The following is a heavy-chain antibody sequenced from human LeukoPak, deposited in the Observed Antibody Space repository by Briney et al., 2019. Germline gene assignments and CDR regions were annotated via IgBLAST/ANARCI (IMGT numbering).Heavy chain of an antibody. CDR2: IYYSGST. CDR1: GGSISSSSYY. Sequence: SETLSLTCTVSGGSISSSSYYWGWIRQPPGKGLEWIGSIYYSGSTYYNPSLKSRVTISVDTSKNQFSLKLSSVTAADTAVYYCARGKSLSDYYDSSGSEYYFDYWGQGTLVTVSS. V-gene: IGHV4-39*07. CDR3: ARGKSLSDYYDSSGSEYYFDY. D-gene: IGHD3-22*01. J-gene: IGHJ4*02.